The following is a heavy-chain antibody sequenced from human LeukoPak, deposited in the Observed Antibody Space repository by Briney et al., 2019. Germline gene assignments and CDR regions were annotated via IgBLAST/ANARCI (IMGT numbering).Heavy chain of an antibody. CDR1: GFTFSSYW. V-gene: IGHV3-7*01. Sequence: GGSLRLSCAASGFTFSSYWMGWVRQAPGKGLEWVANIKPDGYDKYYVDSLKGRFTISRDNAENSLFLQMDSLRAEDTAVYYCARALYNHGWFPDYFDYWGQGTLVTVSS. J-gene: IGHJ4*02. CDR2: IKPDGYDK. D-gene: IGHD1-14*01. CDR3: ARALYNHGWFPDYFDY.